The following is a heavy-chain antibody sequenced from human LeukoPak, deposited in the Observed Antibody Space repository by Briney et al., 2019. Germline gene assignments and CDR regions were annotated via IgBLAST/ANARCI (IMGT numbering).Heavy chain of an antibody. CDR3: ARDGYTYGFDY. D-gene: IGHD5-18*01. CDR2: IIPSGGSP. Sequence: ASVKVSCKASGYTFTPYYIHGVRQPPAQGLEWMEIIIPSGGSPSYAQKLQGRVPMTRHTSTSTVYMELSSLRSEDTAVYYCARDGYTYGFDYWGQGTLVTVSS. J-gene: IGHJ4*02. CDR1: GYTFTPYY. V-gene: IGHV1-46*01.